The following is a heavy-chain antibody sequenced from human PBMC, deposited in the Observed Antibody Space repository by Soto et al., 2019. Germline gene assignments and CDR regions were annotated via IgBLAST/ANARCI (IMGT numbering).Heavy chain of an antibody. Sequence: SETLSLTCTVSGGSISSSISNIYYYWGWIRQPPGKGLEWIGALFYSGSTYYTPSLKSRVTISVDTSKNQFSLKLSSVTAADTAVYYCARLRRQQLERFEYFDYWGQGTLVTVSS. D-gene: IGHD6-13*01. J-gene: IGHJ4*02. V-gene: IGHV4-39*01. CDR2: LFYSGST. CDR1: GGSISSSISNIYYY. CDR3: ARLRRQQLERFEYFDY.